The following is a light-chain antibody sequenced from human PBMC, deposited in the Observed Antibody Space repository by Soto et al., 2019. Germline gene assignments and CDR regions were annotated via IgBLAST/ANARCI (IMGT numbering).Light chain of an antibody. CDR2: DVS. V-gene: IGLV2-14*03. J-gene: IGLJ1*01. CDR3: ISFTGSHYV. CDR1: ISDVGGYNF. Sequence: QSVLTQPASVSGSPGQSITISCTGTISDVGGYNFVSWYQQYPGKAPKLMICDVSNRPSGVSNRFSGSKSGNTASLTISGLQAEDEADYYCISFTGSHYVFGTGTKLTVL.